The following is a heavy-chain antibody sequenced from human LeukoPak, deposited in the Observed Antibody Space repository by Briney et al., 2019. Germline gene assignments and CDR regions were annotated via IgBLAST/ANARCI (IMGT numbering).Heavy chain of an antibody. Sequence: GGSLRLSCAASGFTFSSYAMSWVRQAPGKGLEWVSAISGSGGSTDYADSVKGRFTISRDNSKNTLYLQMNSLRAEDTAIYYCAKFYRATRGACDSWGQGTLVTVSS. CDR3: AKFYRATRGACDS. CDR1: GFTFSSYA. J-gene: IGHJ4*02. V-gene: IGHV3-23*01. CDR2: ISGSGGST. D-gene: IGHD2-21*02.